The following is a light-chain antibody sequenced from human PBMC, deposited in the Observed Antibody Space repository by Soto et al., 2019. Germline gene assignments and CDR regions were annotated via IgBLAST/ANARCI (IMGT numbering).Light chain of an antibody. Sequence: QAVVTQPPSVSGAPGQRVTISCTRSSSNIGAGYDVHWYQQLPGTAPKLLIYGNSNRPSGVPDRFSGSKSGTSASLAITGLQAEDEADYYCQSYDSSLSAGVFGGGTKLTVL. CDR1: SSNIGAGYD. CDR2: GNS. CDR3: QSYDSSLSAGV. J-gene: IGLJ3*02. V-gene: IGLV1-40*01.